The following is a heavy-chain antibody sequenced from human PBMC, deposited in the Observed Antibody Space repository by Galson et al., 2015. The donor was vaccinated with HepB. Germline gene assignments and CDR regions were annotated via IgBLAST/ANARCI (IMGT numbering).Heavy chain of an antibody. CDR1: RFMFSSYG. J-gene: IGHJ6*02. CDR3: AKPYYDILTGYRYYGMDV. V-gene: IGHV3-23*01. Sequence: SLRLSCAVSRFMFSSYGMTWVRQAPGKGLEWVSAISGSDGSTEYADSVKGRFTISRDKSKNTLYLQMNSLRAEDTAVYYCAKPYYDILTGYRYYGMDVWGQGTTVTVSS. D-gene: IGHD3-9*01. CDR2: ISGSDGST.